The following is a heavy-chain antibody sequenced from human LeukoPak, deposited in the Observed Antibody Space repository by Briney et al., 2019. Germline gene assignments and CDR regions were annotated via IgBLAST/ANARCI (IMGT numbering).Heavy chain of an antibody. V-gene: IGHV3-30*04. CDR1: GFTFSSYA. D-gene: IGHD3-22*01. CDR2: ISYDGSNK. CDR3: AGGPYYYDSSGYYFGGRDY. J-gene: IGHJ4*02. Sequence: GGSLRPSCAASGFTFSSYAMHWVRQAPGKGLEWVAVISYDGSNKYYADSVKGRFTISRDNSKNTLYLQMNSLRAEDTAVYYCAGGPYYYDSSGYYFGGRDYWGQGTLVTVSS.